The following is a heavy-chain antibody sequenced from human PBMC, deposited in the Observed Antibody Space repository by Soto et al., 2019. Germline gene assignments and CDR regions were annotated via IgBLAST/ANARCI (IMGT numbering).Heavy chain of an antibody. CDR1: GCTFSDYY. V-gene: IGHV3-11*01. CDR2: ISSSGSTI. CDR3: ARDDPYCSGGSCLPKFDY. D-gene: IGHD2-15*01. J-gene: IGHJ4*02. Sequence: PGGSLRLSCAASGCTFSDYYMSWIRQAPGKGLEWVSYISSSGSTIYYADSVKGRFTISRDNAKSSLYLQMNSLRAEDTAVYYCARDDPYCSGGSCLPKFDYWGQGTLVTVSS.